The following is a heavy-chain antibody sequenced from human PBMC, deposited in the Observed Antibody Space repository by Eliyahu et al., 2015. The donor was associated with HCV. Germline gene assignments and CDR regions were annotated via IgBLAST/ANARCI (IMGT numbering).Heavy chain of an antibody. CDR1: GSSISTXY. V-gene: IGHV4-59*01. CDR3: ASGGGGIAVAGTGGWFDP. Sequence: QVQLQESVPGLXKPSETLSLTCXVSGSSISTXYGSXXRQPPGKGLEWIGYIYYRGSTNYNPSLKSRVTXSVDTSKNQFSLKLTSVTAADTAVYYCASGGGGIAVAGTGGWFDPWGQGTLVTVSS. CDR2: IYYRGST. D-gene: IGHD6-19*01. J-gene: IGHJ5*02.